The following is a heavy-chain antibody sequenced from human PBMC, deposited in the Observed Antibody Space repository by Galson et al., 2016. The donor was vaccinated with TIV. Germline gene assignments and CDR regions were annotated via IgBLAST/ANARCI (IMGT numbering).Heavy chain of an antibody. Sequence: SLRLSCAASGFTFNVYSMNWVRQAPGKGLEWVSYISSSSSTTYYADSVKGRFTISRNNAKNSLYLQMNSPRAEDTAVYYCTRDSSSSSSRNLDYWGQGTLVTVSS. CDR1: GFTFNVYS. J-gene: IGHJ4*02. D-gene: IGHD6-6*01. CDR3: TRDSSSSSSRNLDY. V-gene: IGHV3-48*01. CDR2: ISSSSSTT.